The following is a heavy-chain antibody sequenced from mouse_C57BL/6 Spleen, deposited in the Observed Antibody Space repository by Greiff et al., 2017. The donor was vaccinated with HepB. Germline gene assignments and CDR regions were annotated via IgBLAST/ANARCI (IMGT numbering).Heavy chain of an antibody. Sequence: VQLQESGPELVKPGASVKISCKASGYAFSSSWMNWVKQRPGKGLEWIGRIYPGDGDTNYNGKFKGKATLTADKSSSTAYMQLSSLTSEDSAVYFCARGGTVYAMDYWGQGTSVTVSS. J-gene: IGHJ4*01. CDR3: ARGGTVYAMDY. D-gene: IGHD4-1*01. CDR1: GYAFSSSW. V-gene: IGHV1-82*01. CDR2: IYPGDGDT.